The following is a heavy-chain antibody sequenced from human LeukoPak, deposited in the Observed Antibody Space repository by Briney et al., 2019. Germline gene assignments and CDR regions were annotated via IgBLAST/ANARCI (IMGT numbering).Heavy chain of an antibody. CDR2: ISSSSSYT. CDR1: GFTFSDYY. V-gene: IGHV3-11*05. J-gene: IGHJ3*02. Sequence: PGGSLRLSCAASGFTFSDYYMSWIRQAPGKGLEWVSYISSSSSYTNYADSVKGRFTISRDNAKNSLYLQMNSLRAEDTAVYYCARVEGTDAFDIWGQGTMVTVSS. CDR3: ARVEGTDAFDI.